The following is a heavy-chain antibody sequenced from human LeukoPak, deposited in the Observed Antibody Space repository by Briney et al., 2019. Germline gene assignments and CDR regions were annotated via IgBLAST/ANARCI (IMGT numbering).Heavy chain of an antibody. CDR2: ISWDSTNS. J-gene: IGHJ3*02. V-gene: IGHV3-9*01. Sequence: SGGSLRLSCTASGFTFDDYAMHWVRQAPGKGLEWVSSISWDSTNSVYAGSVKGRFTISRDNAKSSLYLQMNSLTPDDTALYYCVKDLRLDLHLDTFHIWGQVTMVTVS. D-gene: IGHD1-7*01. CDR3: VKDLRLDLHLDTFHI. CDR1: GFTFDDYA.